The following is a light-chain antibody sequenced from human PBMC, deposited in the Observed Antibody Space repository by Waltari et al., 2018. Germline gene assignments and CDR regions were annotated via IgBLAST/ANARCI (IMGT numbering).Light chain of an antibody. J-gene: IGKJ3*01. V-gene: IGKV3-11*01. CDR1: QSISSY. Sequence: EIVLNQSPPTLSLSPGDRATLSCRASQSISSYLAWYQQKPGQAPRLLIYDASTRATGIPARFSGSGSVTDFTLTISSLEPEDFAIYYCQQRSKSFTFGPGTKVDMK. CDR3: QQRSKSFT. CDR2: DAS.